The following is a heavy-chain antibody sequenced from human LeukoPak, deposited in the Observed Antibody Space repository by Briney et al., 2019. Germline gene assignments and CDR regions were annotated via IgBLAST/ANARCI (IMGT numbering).Heavy chain of an antibody. CDR2: IDPKSGGT. CDR3: VRDASVSADY. Sequence: ASVKVSCKASGYTFTGYYMHWVRRAPGQGLEWMGRIDPKSGGTSYAQKFQGRVTMTRDTSISTAYMELTRLTSDDTAVYYCVRDASVSADYWGQGTLVTVSS. J-gene: IGHJ4*02. V-gene: IGHV1-2*06. CDR1: GYTFTGYY. D-gene: IGHD5/OR15-5a*01.